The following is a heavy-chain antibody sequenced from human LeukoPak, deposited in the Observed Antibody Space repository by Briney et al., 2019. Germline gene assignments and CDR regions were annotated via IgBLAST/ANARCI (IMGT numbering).Heavy chain of an antibody. J-gene: IGHJ3*02. CDR1: GFTFTGYF. V-gene: IGHV1-2*02. CDR3: ARGGLTGFRLGNAFDI. D-gene: IGHD7-27*01. CDR2: INPKTGAT. Sequence: ASVKVSCKTSGFTFTGYFSHWLRQAPGQGPEWMGWINPKTGATKYAQKFEGRVTVTRDASITTAYMELSGLRSDDTAVYYCARGGLTGFRLGNAFDIWGQGTMVTVSS.